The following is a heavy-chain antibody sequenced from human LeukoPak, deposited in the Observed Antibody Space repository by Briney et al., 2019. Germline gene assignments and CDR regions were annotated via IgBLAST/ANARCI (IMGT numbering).Heavy chain of an antibody. D-gene: IGHD2-8*01. CDR1: GGSISSYY. Sequence: SETLSLNCTVSGGSISSYYWSWIRQPPGKGLEWIGYIYTSGSTNYNPSLKSRVTISVDTSKNQFSLKPSSVTAADTAVYYCARHPNLGYYYYMDVWGKGTTVTVSS. V-gene: IGHV4-4*09. CDR2: IYTSGST. J-gene: IGHJ6*03. CDR3: ARHPNLGYYYYMDV.